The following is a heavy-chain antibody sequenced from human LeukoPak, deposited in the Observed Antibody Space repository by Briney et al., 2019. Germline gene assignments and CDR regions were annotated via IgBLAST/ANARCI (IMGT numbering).Heavy chain of an antibody. Sequence: PSETLSLTCTVSGGSISSSNWWSWVRQPPGKGLEWIGEIYHSGSTYYNPSLKSRVTISVDRSKNQFSLKLSSVTAADTAVYYCARRVITLPLTITGYWYFDLWGRGTLVTVSS. D-gene: IGHD3-22*01. CDR2: IYHSGST. CDR1: GGSISSSNW. J-gene: IGHJ2*01. V-gene: IGHV4-4*02. CDR3: ARRVITLPLTITGYWYFDL.